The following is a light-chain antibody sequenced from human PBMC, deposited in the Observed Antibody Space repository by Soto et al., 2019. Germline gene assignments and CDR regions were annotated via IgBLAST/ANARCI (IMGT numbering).Light chain of an antibody. Sequence: DIQMTQSPSTLSASVGDRVTITCRASQSISSWLAWYQQKPGKAPKLLIYDASTRDTDIPDRFSGSGSGTEFTLTISSLQSEDFAVYYCQQYNNWPPNTFGQGTRLEIK. CDR1: QSISSW. CDR2: DAS. CDR3: QQYNNWPPNT. V-gene: IGKV1-5*01. J-gene: IGKJ5*01.